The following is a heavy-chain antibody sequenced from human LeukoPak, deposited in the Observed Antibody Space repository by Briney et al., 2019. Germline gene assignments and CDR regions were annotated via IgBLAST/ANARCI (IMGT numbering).Heavy chain of an antibody. CDR3: ARETPDSSGWD. D-gene: IGHD6-19*01. CDR1: GFTFSSYA. V-gene: IGHV3-7*01. J-gene: IGHJ4*02. CDR2: IKQDGSHK. Sequence: PGRSLRLSCAASGFTFSSYAMHWVRQAPGKGLEWVANIKQDGSHKNYVDSVKGRFTISRDNAKNSLYLQMNSLRADDTAVYYCARETPDSSGWDWGQGTLVTVSS.